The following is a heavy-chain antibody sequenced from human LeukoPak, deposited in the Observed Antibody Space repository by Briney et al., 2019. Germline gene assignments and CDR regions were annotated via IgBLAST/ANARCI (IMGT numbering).Heavy chain of an antibody. V-gene: IGHV4-34*01. CDR2: INHSGST. CDR3: ARGPYDFWSGYPYYFDY. D-gene: IGHD3-3*01. J-gene: IGHJ4*02. Sequence: SETLSLTCAVYGGSFSGYYWSWIRHPPGKGLEWIGEINHSGSTNYNPSLKSRVTISVDTSKNQFSVKLSSVTAADTAVYYCARGPYDFWSGYPYYFDYWGQGTLVTVSS. CDR1: GGSFSGYY.